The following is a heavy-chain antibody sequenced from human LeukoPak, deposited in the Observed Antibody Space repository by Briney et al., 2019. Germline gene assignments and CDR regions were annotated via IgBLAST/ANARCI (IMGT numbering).Heavy chain of an antibody. J-gene: IGHJ4*02. CDR3: AREKDGYNIDY. V-gene: IGHV3-21*01. CDR1: GFTFSSYC. CDR2: ISSSSSYI. D-gene: IGHD5-12*01. Sequence: GGSLRLSCAASGFTFSSYCMNWVRQAPGKGLEWVSSISSSSSYIYYADSVKGRFTISRDNAKNSLYLQMNSLRAEDTAVYYCAREKDGYNIDYWGQGTLVTVSS.